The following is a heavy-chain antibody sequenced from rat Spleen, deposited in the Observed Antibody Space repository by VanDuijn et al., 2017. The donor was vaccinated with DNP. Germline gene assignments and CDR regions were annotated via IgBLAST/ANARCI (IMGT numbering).Heavy chain of an antibody. V-gene: IGHV1-47*01. D-gene: IGHD5-1*01. CDR3: ARGSWYFDF. CDR1: GSPLTKHL. J-gene: IGHJ1*01. CDR2: INPGSGYT. Sequence: QFQLQPSGAELVTPGTSFPLSCSATGSPLTKHLWNWIPQTTLSGLEWTGIINPGSGYTSYSVKFKGKATLTVDKSSSTAFMQLSSLTPEDSAVYYCARGSWYFDFWGPGTMVTVSS.